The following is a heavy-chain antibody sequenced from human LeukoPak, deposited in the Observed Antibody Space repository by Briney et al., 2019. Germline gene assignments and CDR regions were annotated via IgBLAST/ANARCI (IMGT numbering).Heavy chain of an antibody. CDR2: IYSGGST. CDR3: AGDSPGTGVYGTDV. Sequence: GGSLRLSCAASGFTVSSNYMSWVRQAPGKGLEWVSVIYSGGSTYYADSVKGRFTISRDNSKNTLYLQMNSLRAEDTAVYYCAGDSPGTGVYGTDVWGQGTTVTVSS. CDR1: GFTVSSNY. D-gene: IGHD3-10*01. V-gene: IGHV3-53*01. J-gene: IGHJ6*02.